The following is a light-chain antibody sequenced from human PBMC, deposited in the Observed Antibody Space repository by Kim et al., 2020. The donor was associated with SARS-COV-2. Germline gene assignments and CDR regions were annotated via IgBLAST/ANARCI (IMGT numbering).Light chain of an antibody. V-gene: IGKV3-11*01. J-gene: IGKJ5*01. Sequence: WSPEEKATLSCRASQSVSSSLAWYQQKPGQAPRLIMYDASSRATGIPARFSGSGSGTDFTLTISSLEPEDFAVYYCQQRSDWPINFGQGTRLEIK. CDR1: QSVSSS. CDR3: QQRSDWPIN. CDR2: DAS.